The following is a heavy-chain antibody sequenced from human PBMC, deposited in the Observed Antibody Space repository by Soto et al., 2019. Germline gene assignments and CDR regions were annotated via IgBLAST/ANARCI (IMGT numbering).Heavy chain of an antibody. CDR2: IIPIFGTA. CDR1: GGTFSSYA. Sequence: ASVKVSCKASGGTFSSYAISWVRQAPGQGLEWMGGIIPIFGTANYAQKFQGRVTITADESTSTAYMELSSLRSEDTAVYYCARDLRSCSGGSCYPYYYGMDVWGQGTTVTV. CDR3: ARDLRSCSGGSCYPYYYGMDV. D-gene: IGHD2-15*01. J-gene: IGHJ6*02. V-gene: IGHV1-69*13.